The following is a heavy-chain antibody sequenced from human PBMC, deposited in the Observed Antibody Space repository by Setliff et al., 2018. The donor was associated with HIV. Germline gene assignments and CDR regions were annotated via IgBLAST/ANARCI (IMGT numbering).Heavy chain of an antibody. V-gene: IGHV3-23*03. D-gene: IGHD3-3*01. CDR1: GFTFSSYA. Sequence: GGSLRLSCAASGFTFSSYAMSWVRQAPGKGLEWVSVIYSGGSSTYYADSVKGRFTISRDNSKNTLYLQMNSLRAEDTAVYYCARDGNFWSGPPGMDVWGKGTTVTVSS. CDR2: IYSGGSST. J-gene: IGHJ6*04. CDR3: ARDGNFWSGPPGMDV.